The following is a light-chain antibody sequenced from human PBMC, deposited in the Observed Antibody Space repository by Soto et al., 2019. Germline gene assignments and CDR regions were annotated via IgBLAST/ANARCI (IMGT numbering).Light chain of an antibody. Sequence: IVLTQSPGPLSLSPGERATLSCRASQSVSSYLAWYQQKPGQAPRLLIYDASNRATGIPARFSGSGSGTDCTLTISSLQSEDFAVYYCQQRSSWPLTLGGGTKVDIK. CDR3: QQRSSWPLT. CDR2: DAS. CDR1: QSVSSY. V-gene: IGKV3-11*01. J-gene: IGKJ4*01.